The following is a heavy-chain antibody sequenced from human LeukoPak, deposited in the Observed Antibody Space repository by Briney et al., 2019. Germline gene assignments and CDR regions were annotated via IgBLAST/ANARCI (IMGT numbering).Heavy chain of an antibody. CDR3: ARGGSQPITMHVFDY. V-gene: IGHV4-59*08. D-gene: IGHD3-10*01. CDR2: IFYSGNT. Sequence: SETLSLTCTVSGGSISSYYWSWIRQPPGKGLDWIGYIFYSGNTNYNPSLKGRVTTSVDTSKNQFSLKLNSVTAADTAVYYCARGGSQPITMHVFDYWGQGTLVTVSS. J-gene: IGHJ4*02. CDR1: GGSISSYY.